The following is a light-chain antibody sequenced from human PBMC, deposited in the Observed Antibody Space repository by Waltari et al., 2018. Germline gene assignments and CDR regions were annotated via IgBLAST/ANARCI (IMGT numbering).Light chain of an antibody. V-gene: IGLV4-69*01. CDR3: QTGGHGTGV. CDR2: VNSDGSH. Sequence: QLVLTQSPSASASLGASVKLTCTLSSGHSSNVVAWLQQRPEKGPRYLMKVNSDGSHSKGDEIPDRFSGCMSGAERYRTISSLPSEDEADYYCQTGGHGTGVFGGGTKLTVL. J-gene: IGLJ3*02. CDR1: SGHSSNV.